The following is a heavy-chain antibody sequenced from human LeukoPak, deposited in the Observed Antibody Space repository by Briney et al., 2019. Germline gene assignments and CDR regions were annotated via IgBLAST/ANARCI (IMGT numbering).Heavy chain of an antibody. J-gene: IGHJ6*02. D-gene: IGHD2-2*01. CDR1: GGSFSGYY. Sequence: SETLSLTCVVYGGSFSGYYWSWIRQPPGKGLEWIGEINHSGSTNYNPSLKSRVTISVDTSKNQFSLKLSSVTAADTAVYYCARIGYCSSTSCYGMDVWGQGTTVTVSS. CDR3: ARIGYCSSTSCYGMDV. V-gene: IGHV4-34*01. CDR2: INHSGST.